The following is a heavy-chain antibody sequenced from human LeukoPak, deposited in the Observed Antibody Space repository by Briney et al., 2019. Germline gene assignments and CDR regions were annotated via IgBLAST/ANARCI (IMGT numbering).Heavy chain of an antibody. CDR3: ARLDIAVVPAAMKYYNWFDP. CDR2: INHSGST. D-gene: IGHD2-2*01. V-gene: IGHV4-34*01. CDR1: GGSFSGYY. Sequence: SETLSLTCAVYGGSFSGYYWSWIRQPPGKGLEWIGEINHSGSTNYNPSLRSRVTISVDTSRNQFSLKLSSVTAADTAVYYCARLDIAVVPAAMKYYNWFDPWGQGTLVTVSS. J-gene: IGHJ5*02.